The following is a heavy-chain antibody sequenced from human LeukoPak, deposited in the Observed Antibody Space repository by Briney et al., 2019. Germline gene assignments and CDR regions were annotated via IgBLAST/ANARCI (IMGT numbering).Heavy chain of an antibody. CDR2: IIPIFGTA. J-gene: IGHJ4*02. V-gene: IGHV1-69*13. Sequence: ASVKVSCKASGFTFSSYAISWVRQAPGQGLEWMGGIIPIFGTANYAQKFQGRVTITADESTSTAYMELSSLRSEDTAVYYCAITRFYYYGSGSSIQNFDYWGQGTLVTVSS. CDR1: GFTFSSYA. D-gene: IGHD3-10*01. CDR3: AITRFYYYGSGSSIQNFDY.